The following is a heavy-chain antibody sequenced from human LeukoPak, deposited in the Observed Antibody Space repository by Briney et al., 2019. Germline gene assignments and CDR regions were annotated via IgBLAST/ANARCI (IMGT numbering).Heavy chain of an antibody. V-gene: IGHV1-69*13. J-gene: IGHJ4*02. CDR2: IIPIFGTA. D-gene: IGHD4-23*01. Sequence: ASVKVSCKASGGTFSNYAISWVRQAPGQGLEWMGGIIPIFGTANYAQKFQGRVTITADESTSTAYMELSSLRSEDTAVYCCARDGPYGGNRGFDYWGQGTLVTVSS. CDR1: GGTFSNYA. CDR3: ARDGPYGGNRGFDY.